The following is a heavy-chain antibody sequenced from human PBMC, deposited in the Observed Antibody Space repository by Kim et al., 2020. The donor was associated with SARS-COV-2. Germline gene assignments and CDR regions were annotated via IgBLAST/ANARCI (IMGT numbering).Heavy chain of an antibody. V-gene: IGHV3-23*01. CDR2: ISGSGGST. CDR1: GFTFSSYA. D-gene: IGHD3-22*01. Sequence: GGSLRLSCAASGFTFSSYAMSWVRQAPGKGLEWVSAISGSGGSTYYADSVKGRFTISRDNSKNTLYLQMNSLRAEDTAVYYCAKDLTQLFFEENYYDSSGYRDDYWGQGTLVTVSS. CDR3: AKDLTQLFFEENYYDSSGYRDDY. J-gene: IGHJ4*02.